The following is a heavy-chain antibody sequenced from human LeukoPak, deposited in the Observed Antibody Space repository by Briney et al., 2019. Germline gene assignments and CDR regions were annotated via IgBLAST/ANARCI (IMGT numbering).Heavy chain of an antibody. CDR3: ARHARRDGYTYQFDY. CDR2: IYYSGTT. Sequence: SETLSLTCTVSGGSINSYYWSWIRQPPGKELEWLGYIYYSGTTNYNPSFKSRVTMSVDTSKNQFSLKLSSVTAADTAVYYCARHARRDGYTYQFDYWGQGTLVTVSS. V-gene: IGHV4-59*08. D-gene: IGHD5-24*01. CDR1: GGSINSYY. J-gene: IGHJ4*02.